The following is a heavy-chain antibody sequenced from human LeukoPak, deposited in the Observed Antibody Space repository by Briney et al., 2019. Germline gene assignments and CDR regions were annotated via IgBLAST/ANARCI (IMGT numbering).Heavy chain of an antibody. D-gene: IGHD5-18*01. Sequence: SVKVSCKASGGTFSSYAISWVRQAPGQGLEWMGRIIPIFGIANYAQKFQGRVTITAVKSTSTAYMELSSLRSEDTAVYYCARERGEQLWNSFDPWGQGTLATVSS. CDR2: IIPIFGIA. V-gene: IGHV1-69*04. CDR1: GGTFSSYA. CDR3: ARERGEQLWNSFDP. J-gene: IGHJ5*02.